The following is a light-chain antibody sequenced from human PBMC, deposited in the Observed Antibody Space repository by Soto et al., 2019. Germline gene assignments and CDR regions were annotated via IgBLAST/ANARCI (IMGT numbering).Light chain of an antibody. CDR2: DTS. Sequence: QSVLAQPPSVSGAPGQKITISCTGTRSNIGAAYYVHWYQQFPGTAPKLLIYDTSNRPSGVPDRFSASRSGTSAYLVITGLQADDEAVYYCQPCVGSLGGSILFGGGTQLTVL. V-gene: IGLV1-40*01. CDR1: RSNIGAAYY. CDR3: QPCVGSLGGSIL. J-gene: IGLJ2*01.